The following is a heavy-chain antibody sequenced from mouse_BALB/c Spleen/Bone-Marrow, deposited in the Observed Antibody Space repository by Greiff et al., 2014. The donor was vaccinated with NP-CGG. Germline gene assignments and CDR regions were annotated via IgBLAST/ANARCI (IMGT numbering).Heavy chain of an antibody. D-gene: IGHD2-3*01. J-gene: IGHJ1*01. CDR1: GFSLTSYG. V-gene: IGHV2-9*02. Sequence: VQLQESGPGLVAPSQSLSITCTVSGFSLTSYGVHWVRQPPGKGLEWLGVIWAGGSTNYNSVFMSRLSISKDNFKSQVFLKMNSLQTEDTAMYYCARVYLWYFDVWGAGTTVTVSS. CDR3: ARVYLWYFDV. CDR2: IWAGGST.